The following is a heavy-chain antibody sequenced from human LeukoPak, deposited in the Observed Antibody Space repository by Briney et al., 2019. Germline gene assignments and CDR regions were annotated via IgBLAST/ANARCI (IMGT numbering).Heavy chain of an antibody. D-gene: IGHD6-19*01. Sequence: SETLSLTCAVSGGSISSSNWWSWVRQPPGKGLEWIGQIYHSGSTYYNPSLESRVAISADMSKNQISLKLSSETAADTALYYCARERGEEYSSGWYKRNYFDNWGQGTRVTVSS. CDR2: IYHSGST. V-gene: IGHV4-4*02. J-gene: IGHJ4*02. CDR3: ARERGEEYSSGWYKRNYFDN. CDR1: GGSISSSNW.